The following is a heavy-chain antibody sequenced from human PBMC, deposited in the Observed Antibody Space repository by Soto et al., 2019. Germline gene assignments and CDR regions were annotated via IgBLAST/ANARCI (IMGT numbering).Heavy chain of an antibody. CDR2: IYSGGST. CDR1: GFTVSSNY. V-gene: IGHV3-53*01. Sequence: PGGSLRLSCAASGFTVSSNYMSWVRQAPGKGLEWVSVIYSGGSTYYADSVKGRFTISRDNSKNTLYLQMNSLRAEDTAVCYCAREVPDYYDSSGYGAFDYWGQGTLVTVSS. J-gene: IGHJ4*02. D-gene: IGHD3-22*01. CDR3: AREVPDYYDSSGYGAFDY.